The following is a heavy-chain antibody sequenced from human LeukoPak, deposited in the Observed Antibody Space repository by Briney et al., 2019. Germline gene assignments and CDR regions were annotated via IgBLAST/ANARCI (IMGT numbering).Heavy chain of an antibody. CDR1: GYTFTSYD. D-gene: IGHD6-19*01. J-gene: IGHJ4*02. Sequence: ASVKVSCKASGYTFTSYDINRVRQATGQGLEWMGWMNPNSGNTGYAQKFQGRVTMTRNTSISTAYMELSSLRSEDTAVYYCARISSGPRPKKSQSFDYWGQGTLVTVSS. CDR2: MNPNSGNT. CDR3: ARISSGPRPKKSQSFDY. V-gene: IGHV1-8*01.